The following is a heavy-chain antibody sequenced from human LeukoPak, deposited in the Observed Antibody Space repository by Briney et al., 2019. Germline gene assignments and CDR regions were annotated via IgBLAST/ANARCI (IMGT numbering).Heavy chain of an antibody. CDR3: ERTYDSSGYYWWDYYYMDV. J-gene: IGHJ6*03. CDR2: IKQDGSEK. D-gene: IGHD3-22*01. Sequence: PGGSLRLSCAASGFTFSSYWMSWFRQAPGKGLEWVAYIKQDGSEKYYVDSVKGRFTISRDNAKNSLYLQMSSLRAEDTAVYYCERTYDSSGYYWWDYYYMDVRGKGTTVTVSS. CDR1: GFTFSSYW. V-gene: IGHV3-7*01.